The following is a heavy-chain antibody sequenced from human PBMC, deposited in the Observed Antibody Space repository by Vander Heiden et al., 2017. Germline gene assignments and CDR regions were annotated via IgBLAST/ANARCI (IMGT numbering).Heavy chain of an antibody. CDR2: ISYDGSNK. D-gene: IGHD6-19*01. CDR1: GFTFSSYA. Sequence: QVQLVESGGGVVQPGRSLRLSCAASGFTFSSYAMHWVRQAPGKGLEWVAVISYDGSNKYYADSVKGRFTISRDNSKNTLYLQMNSLRAEDTAVYYCAREVNSSGWYIDYWGQGTLVTVSS. J-gene: IGHJ4*02. V-gene: IGHV3-30-3*01. CDR3: AREVNSSGWYIDY.